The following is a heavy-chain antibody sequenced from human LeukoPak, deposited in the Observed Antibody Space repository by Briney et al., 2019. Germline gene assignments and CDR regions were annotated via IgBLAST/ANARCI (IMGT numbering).Heavy chain of an antibody. Sequence: GGSLRLPCEVSGISVRGSYMSWVRQAPGKGLEWVSVIYSGDRTYYAESVKGRLTISRDTSKNTLYLQMNNLRADGTARYYCTRDLTGTTWSENDYWGQGTLVTISS. V-gene: IGHV3-53*01. CDR1: GISVRGSY. CDR2: IYSGDRT. J-gene: IGHJ4*02. D-gene: IGHD6-13*01. CDR3: TRDLTGTTWSENDY.